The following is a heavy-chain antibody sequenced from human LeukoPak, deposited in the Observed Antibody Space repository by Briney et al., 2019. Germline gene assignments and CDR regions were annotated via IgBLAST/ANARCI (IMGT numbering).Heavy chain of an antibody. CDR3: ARGAYIDY. CDR1: GFTFDDYA. J-gene: IGHJ4*02. V-gene: IGHV3-48*02. CDR2: ISSSSNTI. Sequence: PGRSLRLSCAASGFTFDDYAMSWVRQAPGKGLEWVSYISSSSNTIYYADSVKGRFTISRDNAKNSLYLQMNSLRDEDTAVYYCARGAYIDYWGQGTLVTVSS.